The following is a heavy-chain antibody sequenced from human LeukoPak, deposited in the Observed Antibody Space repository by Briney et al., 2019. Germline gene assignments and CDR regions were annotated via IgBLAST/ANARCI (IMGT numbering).Heavy chain of an antibody. CDR2: NSGSGGST. Sequence: GGSLRLSWAASGFTFSSYAMTWVPRAPGKGLKGGSANSGSGGSTYHADSVKGRLTIHRDNSKNTLYLQMNSLRAEDTAVYYCAKSAANLRFCFSYWGQGTLVTVSS. J-gene: IGHJ4*02. CDR1: GFTFSSYA. D-gene: IGHD3-3*01. CDR3: AKSAANLRFCFSY. V-gene: IGHV3-23*01.